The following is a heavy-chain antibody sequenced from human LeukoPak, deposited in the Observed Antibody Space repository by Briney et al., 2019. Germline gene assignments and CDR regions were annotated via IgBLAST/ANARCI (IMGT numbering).Heavy chain of an antibody. CDR2: FDPEDGET. D-gene: IGHD3-9*01. CDR1: GYTLTELS. J-gene: IGHJ3*02. Sequence: ASVKVSCKVSGYTLTELSMHWVRQAPGKGLEWMGGFDPEDGETIYAQNFQGRVTMTRNTAISTAYMELSSLRSEDTAVYYCARVRENYDILTGYYIGRAFDIWGQGTMVTVSS. V-gene: IGHV1-24*01. CDR3: ARVRENYDILTGYYIGRAFDI.